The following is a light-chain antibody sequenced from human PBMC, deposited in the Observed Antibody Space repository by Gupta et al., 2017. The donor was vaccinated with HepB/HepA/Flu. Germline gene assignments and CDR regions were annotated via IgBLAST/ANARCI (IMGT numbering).Light chain of an antibody. CDR1: NIGSKS. CDR3: QVWDSSSDHVV. Sequence: SYVLPQPPSASVAPGKTARITSGGNNIGSKSVHWYQQKPGQAPVLVVYDDSDRPSGIPERFSGSNSGNTATLTISRVEAGDEADYYCQVWDSSSDHVVFGGGTKLTVL. CDR2: DDS. J-gene: IGLJ2*01. V-gene: IGLV3-21*03.